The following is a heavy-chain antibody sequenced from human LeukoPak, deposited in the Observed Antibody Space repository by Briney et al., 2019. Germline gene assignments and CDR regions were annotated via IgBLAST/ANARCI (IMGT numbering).Heavy chain of an antibody. V-gene: IGHV3-33*01. CDR3: ARASGPFDD. CDR1: EFTFSRYG. Sequence: PGGSLRLSCAASEFTFSRYGMDWVRQAPGKGLEWVAVIWSDGSNKYYADSVKGRFTISRDNSRNTLYLQMNSLRAEDTAVYYCARASGPFDDWGQGTLVTVSS. J-gene: IGHJ4*02. CDR2: IWSDGSNK. D-gene: IGHD1-14*01.